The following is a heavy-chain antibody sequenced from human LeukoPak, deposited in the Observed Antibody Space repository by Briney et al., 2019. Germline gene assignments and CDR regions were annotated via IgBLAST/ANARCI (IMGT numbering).Heavy chain of an antibody. J-gene: IGHJ4*02. CDR2: LWYEGSSK. CDR3: GKGRQGGGGSSAFDY. Sequence: PGRSLRLSCAASGFTFMSYGMHWVRPAPGKGREGVAVLWYEGSSKYYGDSVKGRFTISRDNPTKQLYLQMNSLTAEATAVYYCGKGRQGGGGSSAFDYWGQGPLVSVSS. V-gene: IGHV3-33*06. CDR1: GFTFMSYG. D-gene: IGHD4-23*01.